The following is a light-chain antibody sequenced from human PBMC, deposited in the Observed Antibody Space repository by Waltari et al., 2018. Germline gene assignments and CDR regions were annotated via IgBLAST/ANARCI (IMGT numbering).Light chain of an antibody. CDR1: SSNIGTNY. CDR2: RSN. V-gene: IGLV1-47*01. Sequence: QSVLTQPPSASGTPGQRVTIPCSGSSSNIGTNYVYWYQQSPGTAPKLLMYRSNQRPSGVPDRFSGSKSGTSASLAISGLRSEDEADFYCAAWDDSLSGPGVFGGGTKLTVL. J-gene: IGLJ3*02. CDR3: AAWDDSLSGPGV.